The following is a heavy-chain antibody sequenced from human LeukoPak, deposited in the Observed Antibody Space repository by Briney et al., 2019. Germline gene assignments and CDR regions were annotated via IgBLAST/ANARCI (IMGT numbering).Heavy chain of an antibody. CDR3: AANSAHYYYYYMDV. V-gene: IGHV1-69*05. CDR1: GGTFSSYA. J-gene: IGHJ6*03. Sequence: SVKVSCKASGGTFSSYAISWVRQAPGQGLEWMGGIIPIFGTANYAQKFQGRVTITTDESTSTAYMELSSLRSEGTAVYYCAANSAHYYYYYMDVWGKGTTVTVSS. CDR2: IIPIFGTA. D-gene: IGHD5-24*01.